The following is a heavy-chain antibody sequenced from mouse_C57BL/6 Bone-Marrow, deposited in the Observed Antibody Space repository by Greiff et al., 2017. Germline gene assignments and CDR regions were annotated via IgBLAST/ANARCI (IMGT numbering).Heavy chain of an antibody. J-gene: IGHJ3*01. Sequence: VKLMESGAELVKPGASVKISCKASGYAFSSYWMNWVKQRPGKGLEWIGQIYPGDGDTNYNGKFKGKATLTADKSSSTAYMQLSSLTSEDSAVYFCARPYYYGRGFAYWGQGTLVTVSA. D-gene: IGHD1-1*01. CDR2: IYPGDGDT. V-gene: IGHV1-80*01. CDR1: GYAFSSYW. CDR3: ARPYYYGRGFAY.